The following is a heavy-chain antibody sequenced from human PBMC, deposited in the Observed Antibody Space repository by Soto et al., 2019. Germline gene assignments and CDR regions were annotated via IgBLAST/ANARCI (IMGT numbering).Heavy chain of an antibody. J-gene: IGHJ6*03. CDR1: GGSFSGYY. V-gene: IGHV4-34*01. CDR2: INHSGST. CDR3: AGGAANSSSSYMDV. D-gene: IGHD6-6*01. Sequence: QVQLQQWGAGLLKPSETLSLTCAVYGGSFSGYYWSWIRQPPGKGLEWIGEINHSGSTNYNPSLKSRVTISVDTSKTQFSLTLSSVTAADTAVYYCAGGAANSSSSYMDVWGKGTTVTVSS.